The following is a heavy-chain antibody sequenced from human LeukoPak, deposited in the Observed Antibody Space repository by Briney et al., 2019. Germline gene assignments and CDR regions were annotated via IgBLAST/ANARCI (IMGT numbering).Heavy chain of an antibody. D-gene: IGHD1-26*01. CDR1: GFTVSSNY. J-gene: IGHJ4*02. CDR3: ARDLIGGGSYYVDPQGLDY. V-gene: IGHV3-66*01. Sequence: PGGSLRLSCAASGFTVSSNYMSWVRQAPGKGLEWGSVIYSGGSTYYADSVKGRFTISRDNSKNTLYLQMNSLRAEDTAVYYCARDLIGGGSYYVDPQGLDYWGQGTLVTVSS. CDR2: IYSGGST.